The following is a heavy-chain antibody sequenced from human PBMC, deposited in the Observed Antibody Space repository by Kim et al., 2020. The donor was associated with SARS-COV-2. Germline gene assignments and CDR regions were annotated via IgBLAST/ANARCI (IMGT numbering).Heavy chain of an antibody. V-gene: IGHV3-33*05. CDR2: ISYDGSNK. CDR1: GFTFSSYG. J-gene: IGHJ5*02. D-gene: IGHD5-18*01. CDR3: ARDRAMVNP. Sequence: GGSLRLSCAASGFTFSSYGMHWVRQAPGKGLEWVAVISYDGSNKYYADSVKGRFTISRDNSKNTLYLQMNSLRAEDTAVYYCARDRAMVNPWGQGTLVTVSS.